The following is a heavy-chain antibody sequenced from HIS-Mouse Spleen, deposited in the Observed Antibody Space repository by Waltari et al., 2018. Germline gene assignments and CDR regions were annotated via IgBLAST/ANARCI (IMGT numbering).Heavy chain of an antibody. CDR3: ARRRGWFDY. J-gene: IGHJ4*02. CDR2: IDYSWGT. V-gene: IGHV4-39*01. Sequence: QLQLQESGPGLVKPSETLSLTCTVSGGSISSSSYYWGWIRQPPGKGLEWIGRIDYSWGTYYNPSLKSRVTRSVYTSKNQFSRKLSSVTAADTAVYYCARRRGWFDYWGQGTLVTVSS. D-gene: IGHD6-19*01. CDR1: GGSISSSSYY.